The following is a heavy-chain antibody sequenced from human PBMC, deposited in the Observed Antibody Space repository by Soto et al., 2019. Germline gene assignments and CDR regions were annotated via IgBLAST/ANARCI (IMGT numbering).Heavy chain of an antibody. CDR2: IYPGDSDT. CDR1: EYSFTSYW. V-gene: IGHV5-51*01. D-gene: IGHD2-15*01. Sequence: RGASLKISCKGSEYSFTSYWIGWVRQMPGKGLEWMGIIYPGDSDTRYSPSFQGQVTISADKSISTAYLQWSSLKASDTAMYYCARATGYCSGGSCVNFDYWGQGTLVTVSS. J-gene: IGHJ4*02. CDR3: ARATGYCSGGSCVNFDY.